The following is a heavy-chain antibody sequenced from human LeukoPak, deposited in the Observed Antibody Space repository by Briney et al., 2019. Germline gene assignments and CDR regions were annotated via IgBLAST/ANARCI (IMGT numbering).Heavy chain of an antibody. CDR2: IYYSGST. Sequence: PSETLSLTCTVSGGSISSYYWSWIRQPPGKRLEWIGYIYYSGSTNYNPSLKSRVTISVDTSKKQFSLKLSSVTAADTAVYYCARGYSSSSGRPDYWGQGTLVTVSS. D-gene: IGHD6-6*01. CDR3: ARGYSSSSGRPDY. V-gene: IGHV4-59*08. J-gene: IGHJ4*02. CDR1: GGSISSYY.